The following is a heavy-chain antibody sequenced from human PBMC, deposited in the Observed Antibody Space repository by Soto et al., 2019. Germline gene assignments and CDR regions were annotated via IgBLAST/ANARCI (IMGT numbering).Heavy chain of an antibody. D-gene: IGHD1-1*01. CDR2: ISYDGSNK. CDR3: ARDRLRYNWNDFPYYYYGMDV. J-gene: IGHJ6*02. V-gene: IGHV3-30-3*01. Sequence: QVQLVESGGGVVQPGRSLRLSCAASGFTFSSYAMHWVRQAPGKGLEWVAVISYDGSNKYYADSVKGRFTISRDNSKNTLYLQMNSLRTECTAVYYCARDRLRYNWNDFPYYYYGMDVWGQGTTVTVSS. CDR1: GFTFSSYA.